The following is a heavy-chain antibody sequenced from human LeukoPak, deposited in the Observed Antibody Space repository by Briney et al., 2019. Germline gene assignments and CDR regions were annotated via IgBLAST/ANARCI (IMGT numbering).Heavy chain of an antibody. J-gene: IGHJ4*02. D-gene: IGHD3-10*01. Sequence: PGGSLRLSCAASGFTFSSYAMHWVRQAPGTGLEWVAVISRDGDSKHYADSVKGRFTISRDNSKNTLYLQMNSLRAEDTAVYYCAGYGSGSFWGQGTLVTVSS. CDR2: ISRDGDSK. CDR1: GFTFSSYA. V-gene: IGHV3-30-3*01. CDR3: AGYGSGSF.